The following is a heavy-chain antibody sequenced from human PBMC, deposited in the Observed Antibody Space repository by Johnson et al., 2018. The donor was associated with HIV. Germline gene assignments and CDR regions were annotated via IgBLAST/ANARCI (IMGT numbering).Heavy chain of an antibody. J-gene: IGHJ3*02. CDR1: GFTFSSYD. CDR3: ARGTPYGGNSWDFDI. CDR2: IGTAGDT. Sequence: VQLVESGGGLVQPGGSLRLSCAASGFTFSSYDMHWVRQATGKGLEWVSAIGTAGDTYYPGSVKGRFTISRDNAKNTLYLQMNSLRAEDTAVYYCARGTPYGGNSWDFDIWGQGTMVTVSS. D-gene: IGHD4-23*01. V-gene: IGHV3-13*01.